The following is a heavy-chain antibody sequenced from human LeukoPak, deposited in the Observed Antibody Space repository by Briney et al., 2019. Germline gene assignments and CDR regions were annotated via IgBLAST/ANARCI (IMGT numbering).Heavy chain of an antibody. D-gene: IGHD2-2*01. V-gene: IGHV3-53*01. CDR3: ARRIVVVPAVTRGAFDI. Sequence: GGSLRLSCAASRFTVSNNYMTWVRQAPGKGLEWVSVIYSGGTTDYADSVKGRFTISRDNSKNILYLQMNSLRAEDTAMYYCARRIVVVPAVTRGAFDIWGQGAMVTVSS. CDR1: RFTVSNNY. J-gene: IGHJ3*02. CDR2: IYSGGTT.